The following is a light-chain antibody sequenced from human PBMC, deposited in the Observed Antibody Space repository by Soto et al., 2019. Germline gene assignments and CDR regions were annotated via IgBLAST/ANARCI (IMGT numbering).Light chain of an antibody. CDR1: SSDVGSLQF. V-gene: IGLV2-23*01. J-gene: IGLJ3*02. CDR3: CSYTGSGTLWV. CDR2: EDS. Sequence: QSVLTQPASVSGSPGQSITISCSGASSDVGSLQFVAWYQQHPGKAPKVVIYEDSKRPSGISFRFSDSTSGNTASLTISGLQPDDESHYYCCSYTGSGTLWVFGGGTKVTVL.